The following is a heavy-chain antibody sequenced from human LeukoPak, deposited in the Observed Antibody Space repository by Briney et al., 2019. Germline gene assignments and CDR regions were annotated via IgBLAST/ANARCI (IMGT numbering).Heavy chain of an antibody. CDR3: AKRSDYGGNWNYFDY. D-gene: IGHD4-23*01. Sequence: GGSLRLSCAASGFTFSTYGMSWVPQAPGKGLEWVSATSTSGGSTYYADSVKGRFTISRDNSKNTLYLQMNSLRAEDTAVYYCAKRSDYGGNWNYFDYWGQGTLVTVSS. V-gene: IGHV3-23*01. J-gene: IGHJ4*02. CDR2: TSTSGGST. CDR1: GFTFSTYG.